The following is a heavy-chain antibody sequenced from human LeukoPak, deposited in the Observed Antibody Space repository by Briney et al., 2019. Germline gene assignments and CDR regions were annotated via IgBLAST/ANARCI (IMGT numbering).Heavy chain of an antibody. Sequence: PGGSLRLSCAASRFTFSNYEMHWVRQAPGKGLEWLSYISSSGNTIYYADSVKGRFTISRDNSKNSLYLQMNSLRAEDTAVYYCATCPPSSWDYFDFWGQGALVTVSS. CDR2: ISSSGNTI. J-gene: IGHJ4*02. CDR1: RFTFSNYE. D-gene: IGHD6-13*01. V-gene: IGHV3-48*03. CDR3: ATCPPSSWDYFDF.